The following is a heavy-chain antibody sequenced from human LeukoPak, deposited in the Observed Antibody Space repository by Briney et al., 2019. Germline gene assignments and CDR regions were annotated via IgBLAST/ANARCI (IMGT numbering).Heavy chain of an antibody. V-gene: IGHV3-73*01. D-gene: IGHD6-13*01. CDR2: IRSKANSYAT. CDR3: TRQIAAAGHFDY. Sequence: GGSLRLSCAASGFTFSGSAMHWVRQASGKGLEWVGRIRSKANSYATAYAALVKGRFTISRDDSKNTAYLQMNSLKTEDTAVYYCTRQIAAAGHFDYWGQGTLVTVSS. CDR1: GFTFSGSA. J-gene: IGHJ4*02.